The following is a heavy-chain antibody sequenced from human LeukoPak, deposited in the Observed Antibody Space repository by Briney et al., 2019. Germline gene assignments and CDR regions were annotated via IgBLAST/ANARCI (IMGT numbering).Heavy chain of an antibody. V-gene: IGHV3-20*04. Sequence: GGSLRLSCAASGFTFSSYAMSWVRQAPGKGLEWVSGINWNGGGTGYADSVKGRFTISRDNAKNSLYLQMNSLRAEDTALYYCARGYYDSSGYYGFDYWGQGTLVTVSS. D-gene: IGHD3-22*01. CDR1: GFTFSSYA. CDR2: INWNGGGT. J-gene: IGHJ4*02. CDR3: ARGYYDSSGYYGFDY.